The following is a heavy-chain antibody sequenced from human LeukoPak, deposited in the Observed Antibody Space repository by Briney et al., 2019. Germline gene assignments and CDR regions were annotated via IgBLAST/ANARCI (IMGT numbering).Heavy chain of an antibody. Sequence: SVKVSCKASGGTFSSYAISWVRQAPGQGLEWMGRIIPIFGTANYAQKFQGRVTITTGESTSTAYMELSSLRSEDTAVYYCGTRYYGSGADYWGQGTLVTVSS. CDR3: GTRYYGSGADY. D-gene: IGHD3-10*01. V-gene: IGHV1-69*05. CDR2: IIPIFGTA. J-gene: IGHJ4*02. CDR1: GGTFSSYA.